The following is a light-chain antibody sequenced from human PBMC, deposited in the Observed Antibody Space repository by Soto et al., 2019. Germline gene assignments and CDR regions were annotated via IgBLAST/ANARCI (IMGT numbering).Light chain of an antibody. CDR1: QSVSSN. CDR2: VAS. V-gene: IGKV3-15*01. J-gene: IGKJ4*01. Sequence: EIVMTQSPATLSVSPGERATLSCRASQSVSSNLAWYQQKPGQTPKLLIYVASTRATGIPARFSGSGSGTEFTLTISRLQSEDFAVYYCQQYNVWPLTFGGGTEVEFK. CDR3: QQYNVWPLT.